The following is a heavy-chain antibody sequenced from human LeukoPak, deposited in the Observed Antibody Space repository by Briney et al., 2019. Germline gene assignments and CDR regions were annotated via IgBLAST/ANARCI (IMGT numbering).Heavy chain of an antibody. J-gene: IGHJ4*02. Sequence: GGSLRLSCAASGFTFSSYAMHWVRQAPGKGLEWVAVISYDGSNKYYADSVKGRFTISRDNSKSTLYLQMNSLRAEDTAVYYCARDRGHQLLIFDYWGQGTLVTVSS. D-gene: IGHD2-2*01. CDR3: ARDRGHQLLIFDY. V-gene: IGHV3-30-3*01. CDR2: ISYDGSNK. CDR1: GFTFSSYA.